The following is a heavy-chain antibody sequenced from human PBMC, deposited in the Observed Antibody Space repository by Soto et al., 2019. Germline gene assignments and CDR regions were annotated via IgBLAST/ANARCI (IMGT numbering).Heavy chain of an antibody. CDR1: GYTFTSYG. D-gene: IGHD3-3*01. CDR2: ISAYNGNT. V-gene: IGHV1-18*01. Sequence: ASVKVSCKASGYTFTSYGISWVRQAPGQGLEWMGWISAYNGNTNYAQKLQGRVTMTTDTSTSTAYMELRSLRSDDTAVYYCARETQTIFGVVYFDYWGQGTLVTVSS. CDR3: ARETQTIFGVVYFDY. J-gene: IGHJ4*02.